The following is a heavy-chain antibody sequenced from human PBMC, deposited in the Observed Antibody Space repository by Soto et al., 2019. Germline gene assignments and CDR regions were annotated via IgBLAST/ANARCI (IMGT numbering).Heavy chain of an antibody. CDR2: ISWNSGNI. CDR1: GFTFDDYA. Sequence: EVQLVESGGGLVQPGRSLRLSCAASGFTFDDYAMHWVRQPPGKGLEWVSGISWNSGNIGYADSVKGRFTISRDNAKNSLYLQMKSLRAEGTALYYCTKSSSYTYNYYMDVWGKGTTVTVSS. CDR3: TKSSSYTYNYYMDV. D-gene: IGHD6-6*01. J-gene: IGHJ6*03. V-gene: IGHV3-9*01.